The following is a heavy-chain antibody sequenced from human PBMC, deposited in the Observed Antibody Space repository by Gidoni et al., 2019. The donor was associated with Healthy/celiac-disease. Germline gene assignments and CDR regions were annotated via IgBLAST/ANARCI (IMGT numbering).Heavy chain of an antibody. CDR2: ISAYNGNT. CDR3: ARGVCSGGSCYRLEGATFDY. V-gene: IGHV1-18*01. CDR1: GYTFTSYG. J-gene: IGHJ4*02. D-gene: IGHD2-15*01. Sequence: QVQLVQSGAEVKKPGASVKVSCQASGYTFTSYGISWVRQAPGQGLEWMGWISAYNGNTNYAQKLQGRVTMTTDTSTSTAYMELRSLRSDDTAVYYCARGVCSGGSCYRLEGATFDYWGQGTLVTVSS.